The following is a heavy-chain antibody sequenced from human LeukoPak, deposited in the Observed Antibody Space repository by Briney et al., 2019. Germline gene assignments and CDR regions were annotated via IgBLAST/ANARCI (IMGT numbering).Heavy chain of an antibody. CDR1: GMSVSENY. D-gene: IGHD6-6*01. CDR3: AGESGSTSWAYS. Sequence: GGSLRLSCAASGMSVSENYMSWVRQAPGKGLEWVCVINRDGTTDYAESVKGRFTISRDIAENTLSLQMNSLGVQDTAPYYCAGESGSTSWAYSWGQGTLVSVSS. J-gene: IGHJ4*02. CDR2: INRDGTT. V-gene: IGHV3-66*02.